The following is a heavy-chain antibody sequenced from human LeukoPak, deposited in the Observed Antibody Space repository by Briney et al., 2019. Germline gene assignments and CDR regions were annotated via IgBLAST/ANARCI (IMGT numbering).Heavy chain of an antibody. V-gene: IGHV1-2*02. Sequence: ASVKVSCKASGYTFTGYYMHWVRQAPGQGLEWMGWINPSSGGTNYAQKFQGRVTMTRDTSISTAYMELSRLRSDDTAVYYCAREGYCSGGSCSRHAFDIWGQGTMVTVSS. CDR2: INPSSGGT. CDR3: AREGYCSGGSCSRHAFDI. J-gene: IGHJ3*02. CDR1: GYTFTGYY. D-gene: IGHD2-15*01.